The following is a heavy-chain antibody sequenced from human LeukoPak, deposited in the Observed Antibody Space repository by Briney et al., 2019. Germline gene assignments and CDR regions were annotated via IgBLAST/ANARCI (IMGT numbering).Heavy chain of an antibody. V-gene: IGHV3-74*01. CDR3: ARAPSEIGGYYPEYFRH. CDR2: IKSDGGT. CDR1: GFTFSTYW. D-gene: IGHD3-22*01. Sequence: GGPLRLSCAAPGFTFSTYWMHWVRQAPGKGLVWVSRIKSDGGTNYADSVKGRFTISRDNAKKTVSLQMNSLRPEDTGVYYCARAPSEIGGYYPEYFRHWGQGTLVTVSS. J-gene: IGHJ1*01.